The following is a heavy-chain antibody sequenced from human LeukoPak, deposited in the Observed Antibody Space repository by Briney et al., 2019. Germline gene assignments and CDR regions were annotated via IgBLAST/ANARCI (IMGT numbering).Heavy chain of an antibody. CDR3: ARRASGWYFDH. CDR2: IYPGDSDP. Sequence: GESLKISCQGSGYSFTTYWVGSVRQMPGKGLEWMGVIYPGDSDPRYSPSFQGQVTFSADKSINTVYLQWSSLKASDTAMYYCARRASGWYFDHWGQGTLVTVSS. V-gene: IGHV5-51*01. CDR1: GYSFTTYW. J-gene: IGHJ4*02. D-gene: IGHD6-19*01.